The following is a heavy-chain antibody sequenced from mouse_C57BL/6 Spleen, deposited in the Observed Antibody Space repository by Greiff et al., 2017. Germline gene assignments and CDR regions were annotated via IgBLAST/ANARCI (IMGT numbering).Heavy chain of an antibody. V-gene: IGHV5-17*01. Sequence: EVKLMESGGGLVKPGGSLKLSCAASGFTCSDYGMHWVRQAPEKGLEWVAYISSGSSTIYYADTVKGRFTISRDNAKNTLFLQMTSLRSEDTAMYYCARVGYDEAMDYWGQGTSVTVSS. CDR3: ARVGYDEAMDY. J-gene: IGHJ4*01. CDR1: GFTCSDYG. D-gene: IGHD2-2*01. CDR2: ISSGSSTI.